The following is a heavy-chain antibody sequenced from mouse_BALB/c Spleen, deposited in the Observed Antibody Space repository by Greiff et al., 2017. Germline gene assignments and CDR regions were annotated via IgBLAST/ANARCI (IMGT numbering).Heavy chain of an antibody. CDR1: GYTFTDYA. Sequence: QVQLQQSGPELVRPGDSVKISCKGSGYTFTDYAMHWVKQSHAKSLEWIGVISLDYDNTNYNQKFKGKATMTEDKSSSTAYMELASLTSEDSAIYYCARATDGYFDDWGAGTTVTVSA. D-gene: IGHD1-1*01. CDR2: ISLDYDNT. J-gene: IGHJ1*01. V-gene: IGHV1S137*01. CDR3: ARATDGYFDD.